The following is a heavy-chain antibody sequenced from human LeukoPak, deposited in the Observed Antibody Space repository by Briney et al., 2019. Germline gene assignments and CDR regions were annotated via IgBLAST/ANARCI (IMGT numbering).Heavy chain of an antibody. D-gene: IGHD2-2*01. Sequence: GGSLRLSCAASGFTFSSYSMNWVRQAPGKGLEWVSSISSSSSYIYYADSVKGRFTISRDNAKNSLYLQMNSLRAEDTAVYYCAGGFVVVPAARRYYGMDVWGQGTTVTVSS. J-gene: IGHJ6*02. CDR3: AGGFVVVPAARRYYGMDV. V-gene: IGHV3-21*04. CDR2: ISSSSSYI. CDR1: GFTFSSYS.